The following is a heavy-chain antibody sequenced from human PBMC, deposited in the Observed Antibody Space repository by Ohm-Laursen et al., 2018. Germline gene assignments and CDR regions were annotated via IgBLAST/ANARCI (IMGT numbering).Heavy chain of an antibody. V-gene: IGHV1-2*02. J-gene: IGHJ6*02. CDR2: INPNSGGT. Sequence: ASVKVSCKASGYTFTSYDINWVRQATGHGLEWMGWINPNSGGTNYAQKFQGRVTMTRDTSISTAYMELSRLRSDDTAVYYCARDNYYYYGMDVWGQGTTVTVSS. CDR1: GYTFTSYD. CDR3: ARDNYYYYGMDV.